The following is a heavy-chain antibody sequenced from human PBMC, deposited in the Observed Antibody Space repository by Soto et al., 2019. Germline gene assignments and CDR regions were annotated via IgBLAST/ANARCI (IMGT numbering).Heavy chain of an antibody. CDR2: IGPESGAT. J-gene: IGHJ4*02. CDR1: GYTFTGHY. Sequence: ASVKVSCKASGYTFTGHYIHWVRQAPEQGPEWMGEIGPESGATRYAQRFQGRVTMTRDMSITTVYMELNNLSSDDTAVYYCGRGRSGQIVVFYWGQGTPVTVSS. V-gene: IGHV1-2*02. CDR3: GRGRSGQIVVFY. D-gene: IGHD1-26*01.